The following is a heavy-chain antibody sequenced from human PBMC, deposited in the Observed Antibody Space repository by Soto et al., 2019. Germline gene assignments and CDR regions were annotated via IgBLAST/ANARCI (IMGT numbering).Heavy chain of an antibody. Sequence: QLQLQESGPGLVKPSETLSLSCTVSGGSITSSFYWGWIRQPPGKGLEWIGSIYGTGNTYYNPSLKCLVTISADPSKNQFSLNLSSVTAADTAVYYCRSSSRYSTDVWGQGATVTVSS. J-gene: IGHJ6*02. CDR2: IYGTGNT. CDR3: RSSSRYSTDV. CDR1: GGSITSSFY. D-gene: IGHD6-13*01. V-gene: IGHV4-39*01.